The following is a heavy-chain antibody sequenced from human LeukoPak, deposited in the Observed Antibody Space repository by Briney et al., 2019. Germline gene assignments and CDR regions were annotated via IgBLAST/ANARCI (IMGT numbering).Heavy chain of an antibody. D-gene: IGHD6-13*01. CDR1: GFTFNNYA. CDR3: AQKRPGTYPFDY. J-gene: IGHJ4*02. Sequence: GGSLRLSCAASGFTFNNYAMSWVRQAPGKGLEWVSAISGSGASTYYADSVKGRFTISRDNAKNMVYLQMSSLRAEDTALYYCAQKRPGTYPFDYWGQGTLVTVSS. CDR2: ISGSGAST. V-gene: IGHV3-23*01.